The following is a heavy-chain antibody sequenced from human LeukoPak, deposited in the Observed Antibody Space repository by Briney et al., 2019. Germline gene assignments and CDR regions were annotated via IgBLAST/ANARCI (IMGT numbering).Heavy chain of an antibody. CDR2: IYYSGIT. CDR3: AGGLRLEYLYDY. Sequence: TPSETLSLTCTVSGGSISSSSYYWGWIRQPPGKGLEWIGSIYYSGITNYNPSLKSRVTISVDTSKNQFSLKLSSVTAADTAVYYCAGGLRLEYLYDYWGQGTLVTVSS. D-gene: IGHD5-12*01. V-gene: IGHV4-39*07. J-gene: IGHJ4*02. CDR1: GGSISSSSYY.